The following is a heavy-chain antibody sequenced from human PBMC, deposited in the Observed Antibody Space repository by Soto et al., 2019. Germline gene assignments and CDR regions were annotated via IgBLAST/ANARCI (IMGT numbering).Heavy chain of an antibody. Sequence: SGPTLVNPTQTLTLTCTFSGCSLSTSGVGVGWIRQPPGKALEWLALIYWDDDKRYSPSLKSRLTITKDTSKNQVVLTMTNMDPVDTATYYCARYQGASGSSWYSGWFDPWGQGTLVTVSS. D-gene: IGHD6-13*01. CDR2: IYWDDDK. V-gene: IGHV2-5*02. CDR1: GCSLSTSGVG. CDR3: ARYQGASGSSWYSGWFDP. J-gene: IGHJ5*02.